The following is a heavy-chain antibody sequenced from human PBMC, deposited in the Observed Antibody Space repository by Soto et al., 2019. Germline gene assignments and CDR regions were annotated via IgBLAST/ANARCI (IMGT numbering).Heavy chain of an antibody. J-gene: IGHJ4*02. D-gene: IGHD5-12*01. Sequence: QVQLVQSGAEVKKPGASVKVSCKASGYTFTSYGISWVRQAPGQGLEWIGWISAYNGNTNYAQKLKGRVTTTPDTSTSTAYMELRSLRSDDTAVYYCVREEKGYISATVTGIDYWGQGTLVTVSS. CDR1: GYTFTSYG. CDR3: VREEKGYISATVTGIDY. CDR2: ISAYNGNT. V-gene: IGHV1-18*01.